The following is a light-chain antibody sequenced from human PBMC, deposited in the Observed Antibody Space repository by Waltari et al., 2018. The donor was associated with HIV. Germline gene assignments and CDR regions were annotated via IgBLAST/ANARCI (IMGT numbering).Light chain of an antibody. CDR2: DVS. CDR1: NSDVGSYDY. CDR3: CSYAGSSILV. J-gene: IGLJ2*01. V-gene: IGLV2-23*02. Sequence: QSALTQPASVSGSPGQSIPISCTGTNSDVGSYDYVSWYQKHPGKAPQLIIYDVSKRPSGVSSRFSGSKSGNTASLTISGLQADDEANYYCCSYAGSSILVFGGGTKLTVL.